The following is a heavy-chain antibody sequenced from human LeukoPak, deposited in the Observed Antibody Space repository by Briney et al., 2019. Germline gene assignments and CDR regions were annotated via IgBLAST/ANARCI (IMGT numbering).Heavy chain of an antibody. D-gene: IGHD6-19*01. CDR3: ASGRRFSGWYRWDRYGMDV. CDR2: ISGSGGST. V-gene: IGHV3-23*01. J-gene: IGHJ6*02. Sequence: PGGSLRLSCAASGFTFSSYAMSWVRQAPGKGLEWVSAISGSGGSTYYADSVKGRFTISRDNSKNTLYLQMNSLRAEDTAVYYCASGRRFSGWYRWDRYGMDVWGQGTTVTVSS. CDR1: GFTFSSYA.